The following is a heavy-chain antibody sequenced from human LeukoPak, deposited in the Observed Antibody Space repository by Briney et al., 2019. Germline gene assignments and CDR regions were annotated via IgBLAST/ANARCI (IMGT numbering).Heavy chain of an antibody. D-gene: IGHD3-3*01. V-gene: IGHV4-38-2*02. Sequence: SETLSLTCSVSGYSISSGYYWGWIRQPPGKGLEWIGSIYYSGSTYYNPSLKSRVTISVDTSKNQFSLKLSSVTAADTAVYYCARIGTWSGYYVDYWGQGTLVTVSS. J-gene: IGHJ4*02. CDR1: GYSISSGYY. CDR3: ARIGTWSGYYVDY. CDR2: IYYSGST.